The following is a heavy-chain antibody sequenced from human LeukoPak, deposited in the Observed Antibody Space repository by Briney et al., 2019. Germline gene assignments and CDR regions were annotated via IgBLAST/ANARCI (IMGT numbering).Heavy chain of an antibody. CDR3: ARGGAWQARDAFDI. Sequence: VASVKVSCKASGYTFTGYYMHWVRQAPGQGLEWMGWINPNSGGTNYAQKFQGRVTMTRDTSISTAYMELSRLRSDDTAVYYCARGGAWQARDAFDIWGQGTMVTVSS. V-gene: IGHV1-2*02. J-gene: IGHJ3*02. CDR2: INPNSGGT. CDR1: GYTFTGYY. D-gene: IGHD3-16*01.